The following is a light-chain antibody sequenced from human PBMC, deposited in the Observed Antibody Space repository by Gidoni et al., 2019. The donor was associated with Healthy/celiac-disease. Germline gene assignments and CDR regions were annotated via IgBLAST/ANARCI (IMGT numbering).Light chain of an antibody. CDR2: SNN. CDR1: SSNIGSNT. V-gene: IGLV1-44*01. J-gene: IGLJ2*01. Sequence: QSVLTQPPSASGTPGQRVTISCSGSSSNIGSNTVNWHQQLPGTAPKLLIYSNNQRPSGVPDRFSGSKSGTSASLAISGLQSEDEADYYCAAWDDSLYVVFGGGTKLTVL. CDR3: AAWDDSLYVV.